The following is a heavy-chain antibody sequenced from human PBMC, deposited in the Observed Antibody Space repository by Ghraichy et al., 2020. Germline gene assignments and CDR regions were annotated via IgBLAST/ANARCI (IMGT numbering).Heavy chain of an antibody. D-gene: IGHD2-2*01. CDR2: ISYDGSNK. J-gene: IGHJ6*03. V-gene: IGHV3-30*18. Sequence: GASLRLSCADSGFTFSSYGMHWVRQAPGKGLEWVAFISYDGSNKYYADSVKGRFTISRDNSKNTLYLLMSSLRAEDTAVFYCAKNKRSTSPWYMDVWGQGTTVTVSS. CDR3: AKNKRSTSPWYMDV. CDR1: GFTFSSYG.